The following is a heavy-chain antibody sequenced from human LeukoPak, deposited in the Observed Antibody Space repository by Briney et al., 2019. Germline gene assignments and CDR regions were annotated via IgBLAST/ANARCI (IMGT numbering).Heavy chain of an antibody. V-gene: IGHV1-2*04. CDR1: GYTFTDYY. D-gene: IGHD2-15*01. CDR2: INPNSGGT. Sequence: ASVKVSCKASGYTFTDYYLHWVRQAPGQGLEWMGWINPNSGGTNYAQKFQGWVTMTRDTSISTAYMELSRLRSDDTAVYYCARADCSGGSCYFGLPYYFDYWGQGTLVTVSS. J-gene: IGHJ4*02. CDR3: ARADCSGGSCYFGLPYYFDY.